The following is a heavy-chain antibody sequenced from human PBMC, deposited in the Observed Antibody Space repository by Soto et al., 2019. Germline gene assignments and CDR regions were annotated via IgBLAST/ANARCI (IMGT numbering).Heavy chain of an antibody. Sequence: SETLSLTCTVSGGSISSYYWSWIRQPPGKGLEWIGYIYYSGSTNYNPSLKSRVTISVDTSKNQFSLKLSSVTAADTAVYYWAGGSIAARPGAYYYYMDVWGKGTTVTVSS. J-gene: IGHJ6*03. V-gene: IGHV4-59*01. D-gene: IGHD6-6*01. CDR1: GGSISSYY. CDR2: IYYSGST. CDR3: AGGSIAARPGAYYYYMDV.